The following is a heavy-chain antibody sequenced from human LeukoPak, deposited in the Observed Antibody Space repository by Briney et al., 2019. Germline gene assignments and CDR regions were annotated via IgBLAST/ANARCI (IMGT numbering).Heavy chain of an antibody. Sequence: ASVKVSCKASGGTFSSYAISWVRQAPGQGLEWMGGIIPIFGTANYAQKFQGRVTITRNTSISTAYMELSSLRSEDTAVYYCAADHDYSNFWEVRYYMDVWGKGTTVTVSS. V-gene: IGHV1-69*05. J-gene: IGHJ6*03. CDR2: IIPIFGTA. CDR1: GGTFSSYA. CDR3: AADHDYSNFWEVRYYMDV. D-gene: IGHD4-11*01.